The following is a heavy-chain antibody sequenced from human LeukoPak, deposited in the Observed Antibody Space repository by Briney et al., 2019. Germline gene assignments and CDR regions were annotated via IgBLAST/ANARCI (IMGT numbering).Heavy chain of an antibody. V-gene: IGHV3-7*01. J-gene: IGHJ4*02. D-gene: IGHD1-1*01. Sequence: GGSLRLSCAASGFTFSRYWMTWVRQAPGKGLEWVANIKEDGSENSYVESVKGRFTISRDNAKNSLYLQLNSLRAEDTAVYFCARQLYSDYWGQGTLVTVSS. CDR3: ARQLYSDY. CDR1: GFTFSRYW. CDR2: IKEDGSEN.